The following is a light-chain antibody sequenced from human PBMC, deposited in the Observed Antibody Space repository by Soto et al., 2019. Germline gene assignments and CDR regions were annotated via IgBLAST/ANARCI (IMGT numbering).Light chain of an antibody. CDR1: SSDVGANDY. V-gene: IGLV2-8*01. CDR3: STYVGSKII. Sequence: QYALTQPPSASGSPGQSVTISCTGTSSDVGANDYVSWYQQHPGKAPKIMIYEVSKRPSGVPDRFSGSKSGNTASLTVSGLQAEDEADYYCSTYVGSKIIFGGGTKLTVL. CDR2: EVS. J-gene: IGLJ2*01.